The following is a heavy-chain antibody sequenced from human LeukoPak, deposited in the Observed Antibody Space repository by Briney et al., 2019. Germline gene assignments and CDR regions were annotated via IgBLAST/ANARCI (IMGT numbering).Heavy chain of an antibody. D-gene: IGHD3-10*01. V-gene: IGHV3-33*01. Sequence: RPGGSLRLSCAASGFTLSNYGMHWVRQAPGKGLEWVAVIWYDGTNKQYVDSVKGRFTISRDNSENTLYLQMNSLRDEDTAVYYCARESSLTGAYFDWWGQGTLVTVSS. J-gene: IGHJ4*02. CDR1: GFTLSNYG. CDR3: ARESSLTGAYFDW. CDR2: IWYDGTNK.